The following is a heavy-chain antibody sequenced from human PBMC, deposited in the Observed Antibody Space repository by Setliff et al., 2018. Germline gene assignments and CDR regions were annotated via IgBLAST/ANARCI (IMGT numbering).Heavy chain of an antibody. CDR2: FRPSGRT. D-gene: IGHD3-16*01. CDR1: GSAISSGHY. Sequence: CAVSGSAISSGHYWGWIRQPPGKGGLEWIGSFRPSGRTYNPSLKSRVTISLDTSKNQFSLTLCSVTAADTAVYYCARLPNYVWGSPVDYWGQGTLVTVSS. CDR3: ARLPNYVWGSPVDY. J-gene: IGHJ4*02. V-gene: IGHV4-38-2*01.